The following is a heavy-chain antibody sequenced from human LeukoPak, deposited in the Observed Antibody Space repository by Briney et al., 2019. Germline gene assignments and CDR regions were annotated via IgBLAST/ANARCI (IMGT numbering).Heavy chain of an antibody. V-gene: IGHV1-8*01. Sequence: ASVTVSFKASGYTFTSYDINWVRQATGQGLEWMGWMNPNSGNTGYAQKFQGRVTMTRNTSISTAYMELSSLRSEDTAVYYCARVPSSSWYFYYYYYYYMDGWGKGTTVTVSS. CDR3: ARVPSSSWYFYYYYYYYMDG. CDR1: GYTFTSYD. J-gene: IGHJ6*03. D-gene: IGHD6-13*01. CDR2: MNPNSGNT.